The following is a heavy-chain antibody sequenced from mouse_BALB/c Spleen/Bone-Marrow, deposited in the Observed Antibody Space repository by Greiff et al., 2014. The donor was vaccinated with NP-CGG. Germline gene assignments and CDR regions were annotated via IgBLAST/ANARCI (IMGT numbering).Heavy chain of an antibody. V-gene: IGHV1S81*02. CDR2: INPSNGGT. J-gene: IGHJ4*01. CDR1: GYTFTSYY. D-gene: IGHD2-10*01. CDR3: TRRSLLSDYYSMDY. Sequence: QVQLKESGAELVKPGASVKLSCKASGYTFTSYYHYWVKQRPGQGLEWIGEINPSNGGTNFNERFKSKASLTVDKSSSTAYMQLNSLTSEDSAVYYCTRRSLLSDYYSMDYWGQGTSVTVSS.